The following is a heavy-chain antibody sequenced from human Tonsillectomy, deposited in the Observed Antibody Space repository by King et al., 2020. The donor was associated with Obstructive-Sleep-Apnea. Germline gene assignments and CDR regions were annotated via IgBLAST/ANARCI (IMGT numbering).Heavy chain of an antibody. J-gene: IGHJ4*02. V-gene: IGHV4-4*02. CDR2: IYHSGST. D-gene: IGHD3-16*01. Sequence: VQLQESGPGLVKPSGTLSLTCAVSGGSISSSNWWSWVRQPPGKGLEWIGEIYHSGSTNYNPSLKSRGTISVDKSKNQFSLKLSSVTAADTAVYYCATALRVLGELDRGSDYWGQGTLVTVSS. CDR3: ATALRVLGELDRGSDY. CDR1: GGSISSSNW.